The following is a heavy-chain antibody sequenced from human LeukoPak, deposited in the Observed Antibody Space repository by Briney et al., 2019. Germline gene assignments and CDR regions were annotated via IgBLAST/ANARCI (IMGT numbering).Heavy chain of an antibody. CDR3: ARAFAGYSYGEYYFDY. Sequence: GGSLRLSCAASGFTFSSYSMNWVRQAPGKGLEWVSYISSSSSTIYYADSVKGRFTISRDNAKNSLYLQMNSLRAEDTAVYYCARAFAGYSYGEYYFDYWGQGTLVTVSS. CDR1: GFTFSSYS. CDR2: ISSSSSTI. V-gene: IGHV3-48*04. D-gene: IGHD5-18*01. J-gene: IGHJ4*02.